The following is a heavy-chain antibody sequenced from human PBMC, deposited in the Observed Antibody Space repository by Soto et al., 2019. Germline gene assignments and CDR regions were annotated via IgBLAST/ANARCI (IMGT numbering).Heavy chain of an antibody. CDR2: ISAYNGNT. J-gene: IGHJ6*02. CDR1: GYTFTSYG. V-gene: IGHV1-18*01. CDR3: ARDTYEPPDCSSNSCSPYSYGMAV. Sequence: QVQLVQSGAEVKKPGASAKVPCKASGYTFTSYGISWVRQAPGHGLELMGGISAYNGNTNYAQKLQGRVTMTTETSTSTAYMELRSLRSDDTAVYYCARDTYEPPDCSSNSCSPYSYGMAVWGQGTTVTVSS. D-gene: IGHD2-2*01.